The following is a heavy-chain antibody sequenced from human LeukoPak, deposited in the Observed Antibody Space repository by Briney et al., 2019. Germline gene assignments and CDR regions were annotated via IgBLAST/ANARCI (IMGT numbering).Heavy chain of an antibody. D-gene: IGHD6-19*01. J-gene: IGHJ4*02. V-gene: IGHV4-59*01. CDR1: GDSIYSYY. Sequence: KSSETLSLTCTVSGDSIYSYYWSWIRQPPGKGLEWIGYIYYSGSTNYNPSLKSRVTISVDTSKNQFSLKLSSVTAADTAVYYCARVRPAVAGTHYFDYWGQGTLVTVSS. CDR3: ARVRPAVAGTHYFDY. CDR2: IYYSGST.